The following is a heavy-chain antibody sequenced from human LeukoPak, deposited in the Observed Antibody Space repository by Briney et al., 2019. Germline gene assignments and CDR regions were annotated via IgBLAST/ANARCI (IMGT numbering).Heavy chain of an antibody. Sequence: GASVKVSCKTSGYTFISYDIIWVRQATGQGLEWMGWMNPNSGNTDYAQKFQGRVTITRDTSVSTAYMELISLRSEDTAVYYCARGSIQWLANDYWGQGTLVTVSS. V-gene: IGHV1-8*03. D-gene: IGHD6-19*01. J-gene: IGHJ4*02. CDR2: MNPNSGNT. CDR1: GYTFISYD. CDR3: ARGSIQWLANDY.